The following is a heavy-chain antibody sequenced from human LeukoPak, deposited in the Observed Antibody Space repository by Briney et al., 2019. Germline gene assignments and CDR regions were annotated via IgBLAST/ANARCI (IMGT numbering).Heavy chain of an antibody. CDR1: GGSFSGYY. Sequence: SETLSLTCAVYGGSFSGYYWSWIRQPPGKGLEWIGEINHSGSTNYNPSLKSRVTISVDTSKNQFSLKLSSVTAADTAVYYCARSWYCSSTGCYAIDYWGQGTLVTVSS. V-gene: IGHV4-34*01. D-gene: IGHD2-2*01. CDR3: ARSWYCSSTGCYAIDY. J-gene: IGHJ4*02. CDR2: INHSGST.